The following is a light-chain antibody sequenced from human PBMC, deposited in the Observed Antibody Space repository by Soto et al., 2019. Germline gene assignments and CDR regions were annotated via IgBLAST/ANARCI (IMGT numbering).Light chain of an antibody. CDR3: SSYTSSSTRV. Sequence: ALAQPASVSGSPGQSITISCTGTSSDVGGYNYVSWYQQRPGKAPKLMIYEVSNRPSGVSNRFSGSKSGNTASLTISGLQAEDEADYYCSSYTSSSTRVFGTGTKVTVL. V-gene: IGLV2-14*01. CDR1: SSDVGGYNY. CDR2: EVS. J-gene: IGLJ1*01.